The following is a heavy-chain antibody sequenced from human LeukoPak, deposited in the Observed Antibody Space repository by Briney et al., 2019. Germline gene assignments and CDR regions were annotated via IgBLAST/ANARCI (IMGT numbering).Heavy chain of an antibody. CDR3: ARAGGLGGYNYGGNWFDP. CDR1: GGSVSSSNYY. Sequence: SETLSLTCTVSGGSVSSSNYYWSWIRQPPGKGLEWIGYSYYSGSTNYSPSLKSRVTISLDTSKNQFSLELTSVTAADTAVYYCARAGGLGGYNYGGNWFDPWGQGTLVTVSS. D-gene: IGHD5-24*01. CDR2: SYYSGST. J-gene: IGHJ5*02. V-gene: IGHV4-61*01.